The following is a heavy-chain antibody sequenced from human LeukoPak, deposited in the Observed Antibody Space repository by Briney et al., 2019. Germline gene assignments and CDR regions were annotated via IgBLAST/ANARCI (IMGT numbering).Heavy chain of an antibody. CDR3: ASRAARATIFGVVDY. Sequence: ASVKVSCKXSGYTFTGYYMHWVRQAPGQGLEWMGWINPNSGGTNYAQKFQGRVTMTRDTSISTAYMELSRLRSDDTAVYYCASRAARATIFGVVDYWGQGTLVTVSS. D-gene: IGHD3-3*01. J-gene: IGHJ4*02. CDR1: GYTFTGYY. CDR2: INPNSGGT. V-gene: IGHV1-2*02.